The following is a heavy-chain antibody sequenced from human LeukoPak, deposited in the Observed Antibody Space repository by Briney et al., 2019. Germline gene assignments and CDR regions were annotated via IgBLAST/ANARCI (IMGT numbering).Heavy chain of an antibody. CDR2: IIPIFTTP. V-gene: IGHV1-69*13. D-gene: IGHD6-19*01. Sequence: SVKVSCKASGGTFSRYVISWLRQAPGQGLEWMGGIIPIFTTPNYAPKFQGRLTITADESKTTGYMELSALTSEDTAIYFCARGSRRNWLAQPLDSWGQGTLVTVSS. J-gene: IGHJ4*02. CDR1: GGTFSRYV. CDR3: ARGSRRNWLAQPLDS.